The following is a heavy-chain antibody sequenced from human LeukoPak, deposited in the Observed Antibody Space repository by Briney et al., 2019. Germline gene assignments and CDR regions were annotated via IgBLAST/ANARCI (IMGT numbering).Heavy chain of an antibody. V-gene: IGHV3-30*04. D-gene: IGHD2-2*01. J-gene: IGHJ4*02. Sequence: PGRSLRLSCAASGFTFSSYTMHWVRQAPGKGLEWVAVISYDGSNKYYADSVKGRFTISRDNSKNTLYLQMNSLRAEDTAVYYCARGSVIDWIVVVPAALDYRGQGTLVTVSS. CDR3: ARGSVIDWIVVVPAALDY. CDR1: GFTFSSYT. CDR2: ISYDGSNK.